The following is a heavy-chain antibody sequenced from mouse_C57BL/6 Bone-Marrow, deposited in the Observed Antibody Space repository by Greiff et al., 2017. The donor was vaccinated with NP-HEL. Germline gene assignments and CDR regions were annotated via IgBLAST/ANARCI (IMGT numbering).Heavy chain of an antibody. CDR2: IRSGGST. CDR1: GFSLTSYG. D-gene: IGHD1-1*01. Sequence: QVQLKESGPGLVQPSQSLSITCTASGFSLTSYGVHWVRQSPGKGLEWLGVIRSGGSTDYNAAFISRLSISKDNSKSQVVFKMNSLQADDTAIYYCARNDCLLRGFGCWGQGALVTVSA. V-gene: IGHV2-2*01. CDR3: ARNDCLLRGFGC. J-gene: IGHJ3*01.